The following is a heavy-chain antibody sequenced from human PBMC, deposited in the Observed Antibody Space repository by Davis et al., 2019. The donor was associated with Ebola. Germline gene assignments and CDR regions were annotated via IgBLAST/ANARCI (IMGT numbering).Heavy chain of an antibody. Sequence: GESLKISCAASGLTFSDYYMSWIRQAPGKGLEWVSYISSSSSYTNYADSVKGRFTISRDNAKNSLYLQMNSLRAEDTAVYYCARTGDYSPNWFDPWGQGTLVTVSS. CDR1: GLTFSDYY. CDR3: ARTGDYSPNWFDP. D-gene: IGHD4-17*01. CDR2: ISSSSSYT. V-gene: IGHV3-11*06. J-gene: IGHJ5*02.